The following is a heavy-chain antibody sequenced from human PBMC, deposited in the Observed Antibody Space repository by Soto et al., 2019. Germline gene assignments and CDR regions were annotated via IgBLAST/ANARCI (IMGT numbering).Heavy chain of an antibody. D-gene: IGHD1-1*01. V-gene: IGHV3-30*18. J-gene: IGHJ6*02. CDR1: GFAFSSFV. Sequence: GGSLRLSCVASGFAFSSFVMHWVRQAPGKGLEWVAFISHDGSKKKFVDSVKGRFTISRDDSGNTLYLQTNSLRADDTAVYFCAKDWNDANYDYGTDVWGQGTTVTVSS. CDR2: ISHDGSKK. CDR3: AKDWNDANYDYGTDV.